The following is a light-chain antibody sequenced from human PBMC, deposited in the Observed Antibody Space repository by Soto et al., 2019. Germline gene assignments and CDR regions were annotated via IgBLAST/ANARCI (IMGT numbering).Light chain of an antibody. J-gene: IGKJ3*01. V-gene: IGKV3-20*01. CDR2: YAS. CDR1: QSVSSSY. Sequence: EIVLTQSPGTLSLSPGERATLSCRASQSVSSSYLGWYQQKPGQAPRLLIYYASTRATGIPDRFSGSGSGTDFTLTISRLEPEDFAVYYCQHYPTSPPFSFGPGTKVDI. CDR3: QHYPTSPPFS.